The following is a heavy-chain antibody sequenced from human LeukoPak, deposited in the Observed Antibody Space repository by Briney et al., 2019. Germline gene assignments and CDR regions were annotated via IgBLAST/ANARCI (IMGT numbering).Heavy chain of an antibody. D-gene: IGHD1-26*01. Sequence: ASVKVSCKASGYTFAGYDINWVRQATGQGLEWMGWMNPNSGNANSAQKFQGRITMTRDTSIDTAYMELSSLRSEDTAVYYCAREPRIVGATNFDYWGQGTLVTVSS. CDR2: MNPNSGNA. J-gene: IGHJ4*02. V-gene: IGHV1-8*01. CDR3: AREPRIVGATNFDY. CDR1: GYTFAGYD.